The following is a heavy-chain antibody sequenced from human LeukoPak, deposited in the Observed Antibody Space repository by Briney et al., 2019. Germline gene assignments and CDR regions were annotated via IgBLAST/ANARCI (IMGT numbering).Heavy chain of an antibody. CDR1: GGSISSYY. D-gene: IGHD1-1*01. J-gene: IGHJ3*02. CDR3: ARLSLERDAFDI. CDR2: IYYSGST. Sequence: PSETRSLTCTVSGGSISSYYWSWIRQPPGKGLEWIGYIYYSGSTNYNPSLKSRVTTSVDTSKNQFSLKLSSVTAADTAVYYCARLSLERDAFDIWGQGTMVTVSS. V-gene: IGHV4-59*08.